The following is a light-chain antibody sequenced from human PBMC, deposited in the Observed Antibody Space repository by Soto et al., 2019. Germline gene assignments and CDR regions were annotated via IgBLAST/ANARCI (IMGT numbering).Light chain of an antibody. J-gene: IGKJ5*01. V-gene: IGKV3-20*01. CDR1: QSVRNY. Sequence: IVLTQSPATLSLSPGETATLSCRASQSVRNYLAWYQQKPGQAPRLLIYGASSRATGIPDRFSGSGSGTDFTLTISRLEPEDFAVYYCQQYGSSPRTFGQGTRLEIK. CDR2: GAS. CDR3: QQYGSSPRT.